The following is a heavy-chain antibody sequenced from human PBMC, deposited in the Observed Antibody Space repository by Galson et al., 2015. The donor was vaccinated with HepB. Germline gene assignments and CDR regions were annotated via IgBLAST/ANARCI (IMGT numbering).Heavy chain of an antibody. V-gene: IGHV5-51*03. D-gene: IGHD1-26*01. CDR2: IPPDASDI. CDR3: ASGPLGSRDAFDI. J-gene: IGHJ3*02. Sequence: QSGAEVKKPGESPRISCKGSGYSFTDYWIGWVRQMPGEGLEWMGIIPPDASDIRYRPSFQGQVTISADKSISTAYLQWSSLKASDTAMYYCASGPLGSRDAFDIWGQGTMVTVSS. CDR1: GYSFTDYW.